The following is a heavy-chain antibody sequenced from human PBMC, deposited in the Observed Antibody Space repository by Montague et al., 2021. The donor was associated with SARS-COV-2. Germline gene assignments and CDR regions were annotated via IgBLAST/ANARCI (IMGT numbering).Heavy chain of an antibody. CDR2: VSHPGSA. Sequence: SETLSLTCAVYTEAFNGYYWTWIRQPPGKGLEWIGEVSHPGSAKYNPSLKCRVTISVDTYRKQVSLRLTSVTAADTATYYCARGVYNRVIFVVSPRYYFDYWGQGNMVAVSA. CDR1: TEAFNGYY. CDR3: ARGVYNRVIFVVSPRYYFDY. V-gene: IGHV4-34*01. J-gene: IGHJ4*02. D-gene: IGHD3-9*01.